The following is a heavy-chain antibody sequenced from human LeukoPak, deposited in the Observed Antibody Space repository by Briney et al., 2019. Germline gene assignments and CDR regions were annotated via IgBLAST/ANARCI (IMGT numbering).Heavy chain of an antibody. Sequence: PGGSLRLSCAAAGFTFDDYATHWVRQSPGKGLEWVSGISWNSGSIGYADSVKGRFTISRDNAKNSSYLQMNSLRAEDTAVYYCARAFSSDWSNAPGYWGQGTLVTVSS. V-gene: IGHV3-9*01. CDR3: ARAFSSDWSNAPGY. CDR2: ISWNSGSI. J-gene: IGHJ4*02. CDR1: GFTFDDYA. D-gene: IGHD6-19*01.